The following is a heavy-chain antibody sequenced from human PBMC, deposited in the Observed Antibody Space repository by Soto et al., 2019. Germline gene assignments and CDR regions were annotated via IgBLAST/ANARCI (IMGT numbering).Heavy chain of an antibody. CDR2: IWYDGSRE. CDR1: GFTFSDYG. CDR3: ARVGVGDCLNDFAY. D-gene: IGHD2-21*02. V-gene: IGHV3-33*01. J-gene: IGHJ4*02. Sequence: QVQLVESGGGVVQPGRSLRLSCAASGFTFSDYGMYWVRQAPGKGLEWVAMIWYDGSREHYPDSVKGRLTVSRDNSNNTLYLQMNSLRAEDTAMYYWARVGVGDCLNDFAYWGRGTLVTVSS.